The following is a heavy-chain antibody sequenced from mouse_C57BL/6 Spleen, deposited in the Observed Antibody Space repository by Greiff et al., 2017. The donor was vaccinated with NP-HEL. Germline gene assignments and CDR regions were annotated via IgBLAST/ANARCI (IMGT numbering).Heavy chain of an antibody. CDR1: GFNFKDYY. D-gene: IGHD2-2*01. CDR2: IDPDDGDT. Sequence: EVKLVESGAELVKPGASVKLSCTASGFNFKDYYMHWVKQRPGQGLEWIGRIDPDDGDTEYDQKFQGKATLTVDTSSSTAYLQLSSLTSEDTAVYYCATGGDGYDWDMDDWGKGTSVTVSS. J-gene: IGHJ4*01. CDR3: ATGGDGYDWDMDD. V-gene: IGHV14-1*01.